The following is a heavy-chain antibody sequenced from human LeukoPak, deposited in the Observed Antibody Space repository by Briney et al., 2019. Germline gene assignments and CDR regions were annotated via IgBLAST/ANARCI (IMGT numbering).Heavy chain of an antibody. CDR1: GGSISSYY. CDR2: IYYSGST. D-gene: IGHD3-3*01. J-gene: IGHJ4*02. Sequence: SETLSLTCTVSGGSISSYYWSWIRQPPGKGLEWIGYIYYSGSTYYNPSLKSRVTISVDRSKNQFSLKLSSVTAADTAVYYCARARRGGYYGYWGQGTLVTVSS. CDR3: ARARRGGYYGY. V-gene: IGHV4-59*12.